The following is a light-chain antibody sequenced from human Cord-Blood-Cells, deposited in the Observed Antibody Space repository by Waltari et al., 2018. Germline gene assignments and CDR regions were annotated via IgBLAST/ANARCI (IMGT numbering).Light chain of an antibody. CDR2: DDS. J-gene: IGLJ3*02. CDR3: QVWDSSSDHWV. Sequence: SYVLTQPPSVSVAPGKTARITCGGTNLGSKSVHWYQQKPGQAPVLVVYDDSDRPSGIPERFSGSNSGNTATLTISRVETGDEADYYCQVWDSSSDHWVFGGGTKLTVL. CDR1: NLGSKS. V-gene: IGLV3-21*03.